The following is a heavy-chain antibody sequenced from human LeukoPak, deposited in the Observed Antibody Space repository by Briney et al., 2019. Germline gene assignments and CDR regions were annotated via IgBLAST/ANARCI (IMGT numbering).Heavy chain of an antibody. Sequence: PGRSLRLSCAASGFTFDDYAMHWVRQAPGKGLEWVSGISWNSGSIGYADSVKGRFTISRDNAKNSLYLQMNSLRAEDMALYYCAKGRTVGVPAAINWFDPWGQGTLVTVSS. CDR2: ISWNSGSI. D-gene: IGHD2-2*01. CDR3: AKGRTVGVPAAINWFDP. CDR1: GFTFDDYA. J-gene: IGHJ5*02. V-gene: IGHV3-9*03.